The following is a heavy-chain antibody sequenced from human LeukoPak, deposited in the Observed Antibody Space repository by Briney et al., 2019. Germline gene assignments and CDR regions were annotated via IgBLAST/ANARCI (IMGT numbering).Heavy chain of an antibody. D-gene: IGHD3-22*01. J-gene: IGHJ4*02. V-gene: IGHV3-53*04. Sequence: GGSLRLSCAASGFTVSSNYMSWVRRAPGKGLEWVSVIYSGGSTYYADSVKGRFTISRHNSKNTLYLQMNSLRAEDTAVYYCAAKYYYDSSGFTDYWGQGTLVTVSS. CDR1: GFTVSSNY. CDR2: IYSGGST. CDR3: AAKYYYDSSGFTDY.